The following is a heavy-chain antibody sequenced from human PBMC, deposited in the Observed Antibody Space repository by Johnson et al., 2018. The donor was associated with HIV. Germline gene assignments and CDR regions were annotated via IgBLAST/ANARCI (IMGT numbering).Heavy chain of an antibody. V-gene: IGHV3-30*02. J-gene: IGHJ3*02. CDR1: GFTSSSYG. D-gene: IGHD4-17*01. Sequence: QVQLVEPGGAVVQPGGSPSPSCPGSGFTSSSYGMHWVRQAPAKGLEWVSFIRYDGSDKHYADPVKGRFPIPKDNSKNTLYLQMNSLRAEDTAVYYCVKEASRGTVTQAPDAFDIWGQGTVVTVSS. CDR3: VKEASRGTVTQAPDAFDI. CDR2: IRYDGSDK.